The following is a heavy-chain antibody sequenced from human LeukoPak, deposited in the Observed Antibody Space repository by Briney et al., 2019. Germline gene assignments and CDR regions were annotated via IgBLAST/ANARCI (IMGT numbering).Heavy chain of an antibody. D-gene: IGHD2-21*01. V-gene: IGHV3-23*01. CDR2: ISVSGGST. CDR3: ASRNSDMDV. Sequence: GESLRLSCAASGLTFRSSAMNWVRQAPGKGLEWVSAISVSGGSTYYADSVKGRFTISRDNSRNTLYLQMDSLRVEDTAVYYCASRNSDMDVWGQGTTVTVS. J-gene: IGHJ6*02. CDR1: GLTFRSSA.